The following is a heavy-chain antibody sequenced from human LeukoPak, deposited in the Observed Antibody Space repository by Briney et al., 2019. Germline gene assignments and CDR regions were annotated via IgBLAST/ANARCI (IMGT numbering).Heavy chain of an antibody. Sequence: VASVKVSCKASGYTFTGYYMRWVRQAPGQGLEWMGWINPNSGGTNYAQKFQGRVTMTRDTSISTAYMELSRLRSDDTAVYYCASAYCSSTSCYPLNWFDPWGQGTLVTVS. V-gene: IGHV1-2*02. CDR3: ASAYCSSTSCYPLNWFDP. D-gene: IGHD2-2*01. CDR2: INPNSGGT. CDR1: GYTFTGYY. J-gene: IGHJ5*02.